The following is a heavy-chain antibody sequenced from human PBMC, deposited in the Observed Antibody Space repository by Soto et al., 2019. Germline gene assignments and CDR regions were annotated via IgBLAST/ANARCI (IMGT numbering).Heavy chain of an antibody. CDR3: ANGGRQWLVTSDFNY. J-gene: IGHJ4*02. Sequence: VQLVESGGGVVQPGRSLRLSCAASGFTFSDYAMHWVRQAPGKGLEWVAVVSHDGRNTHYADSVKGRFTLSRDSSKNTVSLELTSLRAEDTVVYYCANGGRQWLVTSDFNYWGQGALVTVSS. D-gene: IGHD6-19*01. CDR1: GFTFSDYA. V-gene: IGHV3-30*18. CDR2: VSHDGRNT.